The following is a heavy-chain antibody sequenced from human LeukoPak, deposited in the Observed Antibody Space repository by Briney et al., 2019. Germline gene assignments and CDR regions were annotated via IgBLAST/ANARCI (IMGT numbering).Heavy chain of an antibody. J-gene: IGHJ4*02. V-gene: IGHV1-18*01. CDR2: ISAYNGNT. D-gene: IGHD3-9*01. Sequence: EASVKVSCKASGYTFTSYGISWVRQAPGQGLEWMGWISAYNGNTNYAQKLQGRVTMTTDTSTSTAYMGLRSLRSDDTAVYYCARDPPYYDILTGQFFDYWGQGTLVTVSS. CDR1: GYTFTSYG. CDR3: ARDPPYYDILTGQFFDY.